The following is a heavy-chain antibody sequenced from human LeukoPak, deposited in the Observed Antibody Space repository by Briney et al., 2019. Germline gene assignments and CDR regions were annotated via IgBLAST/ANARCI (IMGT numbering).Heavy chain of an antibody. CDR2: ISGSGAGA. CDR3: ARGLYSSGYYYDAFDI. J-gene: IGHJ3*02. CDR1: GFTFTNYA. D-gene: IGHD3-22*01. V-gene: IGHV3-23*01. Sequence: GGSLRLSCAASGFTFTNYAMSWVRQAPGKGLEWVSTISGSGAGAYYADSVKGRFTISRDNSKNTLYLQMNSLRAEDTAVYYCARGLYSSGYYYDAFDIWGQGTMVTVSS.